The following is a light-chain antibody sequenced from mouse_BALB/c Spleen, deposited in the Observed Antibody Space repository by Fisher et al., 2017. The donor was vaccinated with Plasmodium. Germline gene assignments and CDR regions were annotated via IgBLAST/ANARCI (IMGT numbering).Light chain of an antibody. CDR1: QNISNN. V-gene: IGKV5-43*01. J-gene: IGKJ5*01. CDR3: QQSNSWPLT. Sequence: DIVMTQTTDTLSVTPGDSVSLSCRASQNISNNLHWYQQKSHESPRLLIKCASQSISGIPSRFSGSGSGTDFTLSINSVETEDFGMYFCQQSNSWPLTFGAGTKLELK. CDR2: CAS.